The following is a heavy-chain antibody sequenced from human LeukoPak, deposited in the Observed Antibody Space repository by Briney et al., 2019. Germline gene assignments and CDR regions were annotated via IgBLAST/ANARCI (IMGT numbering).Heavy chain of an antibody. Sequence: GGSLRLSCAASGFTFSSYGMPWVRQAPGKGLEWVAVIWYDGSNKYYADSVKGRFTISRDNSKNTLYLQMNSLRAEDTAVYYCARESSSFFIWGQGTLVTVSS. CDR2: IWYDGSNK. J-gene: IGHJ4*02. CDR3: ARESSSFFI. V-gene: IGHV3-33*01. D-gene: IGHD6-6*01. CDR1: GFTFSSYG.